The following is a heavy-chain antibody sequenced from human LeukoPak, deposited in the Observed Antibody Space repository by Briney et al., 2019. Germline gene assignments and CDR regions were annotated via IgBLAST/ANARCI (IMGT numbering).Heavy chain of an antibody. V-gene: IGHV4-30-4*08. J-gene: IGHJ5*02. CDR2: IYYSGST. Sequence: SQTLSLTCTVSGGSISSGDYYWSWIRQPPGKGLEWIGYIYYSGSTYYNPSLKSRVTISVDTSKNQFSLKLSSVTAADTAVYYCARDVRNWNYGRFDPWGQGTLVTVAS. D-gene: IGHD1-7*01. CDR1: GGSISSGDYY. CDR3: ARDVRNWNYGRFDP.